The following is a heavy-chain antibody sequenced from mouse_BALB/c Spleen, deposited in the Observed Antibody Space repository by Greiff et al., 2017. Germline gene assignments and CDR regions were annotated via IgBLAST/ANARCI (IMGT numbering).Heavy chain of an antibody. D-gene: IGHD2-2*01. CDR1: GFTFSSFG. J-gene: IGHJ3*01. CDR3: ARSSGGYDGGFAY. CDR2: ISSGSSTI. Sequence: EVQGVESGGGLVQPGGSRKLSCAASGFTFSSFGMHWVRQAPEKGLEWVAYISSGSSTIYYADTVKGRFTISRDNPKNTLFLQMTSLRSEDTAMYYCARSSGGYDGGFAYWGQGTLVTVSA. V-gene: IGHV5-17*02.